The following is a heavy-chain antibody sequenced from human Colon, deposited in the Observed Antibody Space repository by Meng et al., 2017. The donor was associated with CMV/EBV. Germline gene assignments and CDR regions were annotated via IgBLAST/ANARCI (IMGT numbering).Heavy chain of an antibody. Sequence: SGYNFTGYYMHWVRQAPGQGLEWMGWINPNSGGTNYAQKFQGWVTMTRDTSISTAYMELSRLRSDDTAVYYCARTRTYYDSSGAFDYWGQGTLVTVSS. CDR3: ARTRTYYDSSGAFDY. CDR1: GYNFTGYY. V-gene: IGHV1-2*04. J-gene: IGHJ4*02. CDR2: INPNSGGT. D-gene: IGHD3-22*01.